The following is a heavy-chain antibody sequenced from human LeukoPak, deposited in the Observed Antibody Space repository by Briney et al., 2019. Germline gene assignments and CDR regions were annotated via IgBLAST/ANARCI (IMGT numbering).Heavy chain of an antibody. CDR2: IKSKTDGGTT. D-gene: IGHD6-13*01. CDR1: GFTFSNAW. J-gene: IGHJ6*02. CDR3: SSVRRRKKYSSSWYRGENYYYGMDV. V-gene: IGHV3-15*01. Sequence: GGSLRLSCAASGFTFSNAWMSWVRQAPGKGLEWVGRIKSKTDGGTTDYAAPVKGRFTISRDDSKNTLYLQMNSLKTEDTAVYYCSSVRRRKKYSSSWYRGENYYYGMDVWGQGTTVTVSS.